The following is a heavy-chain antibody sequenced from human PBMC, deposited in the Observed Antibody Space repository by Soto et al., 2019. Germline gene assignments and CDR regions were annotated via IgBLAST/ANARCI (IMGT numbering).Heavy chain of an antibody. J-gene: IGHJ5*02. D-gene: IGHD3-3*01. CDR3: ARSLPYDFWSGYYENNWFDP. V-gene: IGHV3-11*01. CDR1: GFTFSDYY. Sequence: GGSLRLSCAASGFTFSDYYMSWIRQAPGKGLEWVSYISSSGSTIYYADSVKGRFTISRDNAKNSLYLQMNSLRAEDTAVYYCARSLPYDFWSGYYENNWFDPWGQGTLVTVSS. CDR2: ISSSGSTI.